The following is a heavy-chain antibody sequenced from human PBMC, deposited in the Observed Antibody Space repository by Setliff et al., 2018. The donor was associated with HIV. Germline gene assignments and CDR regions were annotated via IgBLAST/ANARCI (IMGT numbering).Heavy chain of an antibody. CDR2: IIPISCRS. Sequence: SVKVSCKASGATSSSFAVSWVRQAPGQGLEFMGRIIPISCRSDYAQKFQGRVTMTADKFTNTVYMELNSLTSADTAVYYCAREGDGIDFWGQGTLVTVSS. CDR1: GATSSSFA. J-gene: IGHJ4*02. D-gene: IGHD2-21*02. V-gene: IGHV1-69*04. CDR3: AREGDGIDF.